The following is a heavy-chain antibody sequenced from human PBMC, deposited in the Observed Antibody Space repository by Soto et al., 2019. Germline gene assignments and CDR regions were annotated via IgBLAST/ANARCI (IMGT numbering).Heavy chain of an antibody. D-gene: IGHD1-26*01. CDR3: AREGRGDSGSPADAFDS. Sequence: QVQLVESGGGVVQPGRSLRLSCAASGFTFSSYGMHWVRQAPGKGLEWVAVIWYDGSNKYYADSVKGRFTISRDNSKNTLYLQMNSLRAEDTAVYYCAREGRGDSGSPADAFDSWGQGTMVTVSS. V-gene: IGHV3-33*01. CDR1: GFTFSSYG. J-gene: IGHJ3*02. CDR2: IWYDGSNK.